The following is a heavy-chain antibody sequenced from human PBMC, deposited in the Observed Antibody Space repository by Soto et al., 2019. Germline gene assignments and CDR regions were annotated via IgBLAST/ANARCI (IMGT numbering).Heavy chain of an antibody. CDR2: ISGSGEMT. Sequence: EVQLLESGGDLVQPGGSLRLACAASGFAFRGDAMSWVRQAPGKGLEWVSSISGSGEMTHYAESVKGRFTISRDNSKNTLYLQMESLRAEDTALYYCARSEMTYNWNDWGQGTLVTVSS. J-gene: IGHJ4*02. CDR3: ARSEMTYNWND. CDR1: GFAFRGDA. D-gene: IGHD1-1*01. V-gene: IGHV3-23*01.